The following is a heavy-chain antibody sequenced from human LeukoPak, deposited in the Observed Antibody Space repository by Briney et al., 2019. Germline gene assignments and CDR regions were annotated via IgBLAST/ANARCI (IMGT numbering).Heavy chain of an antibody. CDR2: IYHSGST. CDR1: GYSISSDYY. D-gene: IGHD1-26*01. J-gene: IGHJ4*02. Sequence: SETLSLTCAVSGYSISSDYYWGWIRQPPGKGLEWIGSIYHSGSTYYNPSLRTRVTISVDTSKNQFSLKLSSVTAADTAVYYCARLESYYALAGYWGQGTLVTVSS. V-gene: IGHV4-38-2*01. CDR3: ARLESYYALAGY.